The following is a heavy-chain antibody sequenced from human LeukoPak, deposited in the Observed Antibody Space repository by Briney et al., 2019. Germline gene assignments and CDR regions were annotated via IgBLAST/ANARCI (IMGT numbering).Heavy chain of an antibody. V-gene: IGHV3-7*01. CDR1: GFTFDFYW. J-gene: IGHJ6*03. D-gene: IGHD5/OR15-5a*01. CDR3: ARAGPWVSSVDSVLQYNYHMDV. CDR2: IKQDGTDK. Sequence: GGSLRLSCAASGFTFDFYWMSWVRQAPGKGLEWVANIKQDGTDKYYVESVEGRFTISRDNAKNSLYLQMNSLRAEDTAVYYCARAGPWVSSVDSVLQYNYHMDVWGKGTTVTVSS.